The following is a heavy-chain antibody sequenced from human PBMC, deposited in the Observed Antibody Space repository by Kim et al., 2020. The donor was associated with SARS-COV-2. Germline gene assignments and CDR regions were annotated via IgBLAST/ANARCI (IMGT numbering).Heavy chain of an antibody. D-gene: IGHD6-19*01. CDR3: ARVPLGRAVAAHFDY. Sequence: QGFTGRFVFSLDTSVSTAYLQISSLKAEDTAVYYCARVPLGRAVAAHFDYWGQGTLVTVSS. V-gene: IGHV7-4-1*02. J-gene: IGHJ4*02.